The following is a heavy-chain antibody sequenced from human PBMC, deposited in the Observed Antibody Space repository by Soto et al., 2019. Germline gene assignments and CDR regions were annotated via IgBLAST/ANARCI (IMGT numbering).Heavy chain of an antibody. J-gene: IGHJ4*02. CDR1: GYTFTDYY. V-gene: IGHV1-2*02. CDR3: ANFKPAPHRMDF. Sequence: APVKVSCKASGYTFTDYYMHWVRQAPGQGLEWMGWINPNTGDTNYAQRFQGRVTMTRDTSIATAYLELSSLRSDDTAFYYCANFKPAPHRMDFWGQGTLVTVSS. CDR2: INPNTGDT.